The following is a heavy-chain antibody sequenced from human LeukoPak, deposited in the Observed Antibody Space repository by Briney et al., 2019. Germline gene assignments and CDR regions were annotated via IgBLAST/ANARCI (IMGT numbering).Heavy chain of an antibody. J-gene: IGHJ4*02. V-gene: IGHV3-33*01. CDR1: GFTFSSYG. Sequence: PGGSLRLSCAASGFTFSSYGMHWVRQAPGKGLEWVAVIWYDGSNKYYADSVKGRFTISRDNSKNTLYLQMNSLRAEDTAVYYCARIGGDIVVVITPYFDYWGQGTLVTVSS. CDR2: IWYDGSNK. D-gene: IGHD3-22*01. CDR3: ARIGGDIVVVITPYFDY.